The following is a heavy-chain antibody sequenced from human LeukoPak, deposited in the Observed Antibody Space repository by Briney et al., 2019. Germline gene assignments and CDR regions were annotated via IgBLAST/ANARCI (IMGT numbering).Heavy chain of an antibody. CDR2: ISSSGSTI. J-gene: IGHJ4*02. V-gene: IGHV3-48*01. CDR1: GFTFSSYS. D-gene: IGHD3-3*01. Sequence: GGSLRLSCAASGFTFSSYSMNWVRQAPGKGLEWISYISSSGSTIYYADSVKGRFTISRDNAKNSLYLQMNSLRAEDTAVYYCAREVFAYYDFWSGYFAYWGQGTLVTVSS. CDR3: AREVFAYYDFWSGYFAY.